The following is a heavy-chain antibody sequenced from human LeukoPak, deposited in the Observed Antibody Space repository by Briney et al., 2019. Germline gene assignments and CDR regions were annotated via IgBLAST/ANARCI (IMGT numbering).Heavy chain of an antibody. CDR1: GYTFTSYG. CDR2: ISAYNGNT. V-gene: IGHV1-18*01. D-gene: IGHD2-2*02. Sequence: ASVKVSCKASGYTFTSYGISWVRQAPGQGLEWMGWISAYNGNTNYAQKLQGRVTMTEDTSTDTAYMELSSLRSEDTAVYYCATDIVVVPAATPHDYWGQGTLVTVSS. J-gene: IGHJ4*02. CDR3: ATDIVVVPAATPHDY.